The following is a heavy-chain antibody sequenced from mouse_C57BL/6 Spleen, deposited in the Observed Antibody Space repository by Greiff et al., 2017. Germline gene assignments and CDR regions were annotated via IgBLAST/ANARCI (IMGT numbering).Heavy chain of an antibody. CDR1: GFTFSSYA. CDR2: ISDGGSYT. J-gene: IGHJ2*01. Sequence: EVQVVESGGGLVKPGGSLKLSCAASGFTFSSYAMSWVRQTPEKRLEWVATISDGGSYTNYPDNVKGRYTISRDNAKNNMYLQMSHLKSEDTARYYYEGDKNFDYWGQGTTLTVSS. CDR3: EGDKNFDY. V-gene: IGHV5-4*01.